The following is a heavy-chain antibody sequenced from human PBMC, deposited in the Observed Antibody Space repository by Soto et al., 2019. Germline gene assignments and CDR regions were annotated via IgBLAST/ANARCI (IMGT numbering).Heavy chain of an antibody. CDR2: ISAYNGNT. CDR1: GYTFTSYG. J-gene: IGHJ4*02. V-gene: IGHV1-18*01. Sequence: QVQLVQSGAEVKKPGASVKVSCKASGYTFTSYGISWVRQAPGQGLEWMGWISAYNGNTNYARKLQGRVTMTSGTSTSTAYMEWRSLRSDDTAVDYCARESSSCCHDYWGQGTLVTVSS. D-gene: IGHD6-13*01. CDR3: ARESSSCCHDY.